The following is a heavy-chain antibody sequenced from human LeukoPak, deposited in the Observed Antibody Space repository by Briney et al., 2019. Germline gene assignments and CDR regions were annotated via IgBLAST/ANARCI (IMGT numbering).Heavy chain of an antibody. V-gene: IGHV6-1*01. CDR2: TYYRSKWSY. J-gene: IGHJ4*02. CDR1: GDSVSSNTAA. CDR3: AREVDYGGSSADFGF. Sequence: SQTLSLTCAISGDSVSSNTAAWNWIRQSPSRGLEWLGRTYYRSKWSYDYAPSVKSRVTISPDTSKNHFSLQLNFVTAEDTAVYYCAREVDYGGSSADFGFWGQGTLVTVSS. D-gene: IGHD4-23*01.